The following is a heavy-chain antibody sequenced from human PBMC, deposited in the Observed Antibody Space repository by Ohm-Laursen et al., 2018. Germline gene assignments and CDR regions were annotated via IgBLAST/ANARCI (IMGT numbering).Heavy chain of an antibody. CDR3: ARVKQWLIYAFDI. J-gene: IGHJ3*02. Sequence: SDTLSLTCAVYGGSFSGYYWSWIRQPPGKGLEWIGEINHSGSTNYNPSLKSRVTISVDTSKNQFSLKLISVTAADTAVYYCARVKQWLIYAFDIWGQGTMVTVSS. D-gene: IGHD6-19*01. CDR2: INHSGST. CDR1: GGSFSGYY. V-gene: IGHV4-34*01.